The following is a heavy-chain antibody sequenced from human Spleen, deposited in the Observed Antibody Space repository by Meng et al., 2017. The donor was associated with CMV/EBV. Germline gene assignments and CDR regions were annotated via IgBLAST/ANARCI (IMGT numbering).Heavy chain of an antibody. CDR2: IYYSGST. CDR1: GGSISSSSYY. CDR3: ARDGAMVRGTTPRDGLDV. V-gene: IGHV4-39*07. D-gene: IGHD3-10*01. Sequence: SETLSLTCTVSGGSISSSSYYWGWIRQPPGKGLEWIGSIYYSGSTYYNPSLKSRVTISVDTSKNQFSLKLSSVTAADTAVYYCARDGAMVRGTTPRDGLDVWGQGTTVTVSS. J-gene: IGHJ6*02.